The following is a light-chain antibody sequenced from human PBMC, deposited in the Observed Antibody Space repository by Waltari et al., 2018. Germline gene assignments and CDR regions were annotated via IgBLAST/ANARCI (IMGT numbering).Light chain of an antibody. CDR2: KVS. V-gene: IGKV2-30*01. J-gene: IGKJ2*01. CDR1: QSPYESDGTRC. Sequence: DVVMTQSPLSLPVTLGQPATISCRSSQSPYESDGTRCLEWFQQKPGQAPRRPIYKVSRRDSGVPDRFSGSGSVTDFTLKISRVEAEDVGVYYCMQCSRWPRTFGQGTKLEI. CDR3: MQCSRWPRT.